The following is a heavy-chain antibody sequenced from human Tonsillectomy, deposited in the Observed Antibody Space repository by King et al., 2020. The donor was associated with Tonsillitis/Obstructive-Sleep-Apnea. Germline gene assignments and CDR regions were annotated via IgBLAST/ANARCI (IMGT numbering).Heavy chain of an antibody. CDR1: GGTFSSYA. J-gene: IGHJ6*03. Sequence: QLVQSGAEVKKPGSSVKVSCKASGGTFSSYAISWVRQAPGQGLEWMGRIIPILGIANYAQKFQGRVTITADKSTSAAYMELSSLRSEDTAMYYCAREGDCSGGSCYSLYYYYSMDVWGKGTAVTVSS. V-gene: IGHV1-69*09. CDR3: AREGDCSGGSCYSLYYYYSMDV. D-gene: IGHD2-15*01. CDR2: IIPILGIA.